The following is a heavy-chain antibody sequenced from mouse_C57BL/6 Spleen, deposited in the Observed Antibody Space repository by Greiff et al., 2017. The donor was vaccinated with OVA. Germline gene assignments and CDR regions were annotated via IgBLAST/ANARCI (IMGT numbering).Heavy chain of an antibody. V-gene: IGHV1-54*01. CDR1: GYAFTNYL. J-gene: IGHJ3*01. D-gene: IGHD3-2*02. CDR2: INPRSGGT. Sequence: QVQLQQSGAELVRPGTSVKVSCKASGYAFTNYLIEWVKQRPGQGLEWIGVINPRSGGTNYNEKFKGKATLTADKSSSTAYMQLSSLTSEDSAVYFCARAGGSDNSGYGFTCWGTGTLVTVSA. CDR3: ARAGGSDNSGYGFTC.